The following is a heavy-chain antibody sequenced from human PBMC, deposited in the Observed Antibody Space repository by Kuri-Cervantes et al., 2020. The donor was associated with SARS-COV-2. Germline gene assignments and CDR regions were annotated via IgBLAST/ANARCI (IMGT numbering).Heavy chain of an antibody. CDR1: GGSISSGSYY. CDR3: TRAGYDNSGYYYSFDF. V-gene: IGHV4-61*02. Sequence: SETLSLTCTVSGGSISSGSYYWSWILQPAGKGLEWIGRIYSSGSTNYSPSLKSRVTMSVDTSKNQFSLKLTSVTAADTAVYYCTRAGYDNSGYYYSFDFWGQGTLVTVSS. D-gene: IGHD3-22*01. CDR2: IYSSGST. J-gene: IGHJ4*02.